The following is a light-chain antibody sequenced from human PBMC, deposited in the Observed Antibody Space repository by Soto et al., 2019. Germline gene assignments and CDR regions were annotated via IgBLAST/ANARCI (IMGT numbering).Light chain of an antibody. CDR3: QQSYSTLMYT. J-gene: IGKJ2*01. CDR1: QSISSY. V-gene: IGKV1-39*01. CDR2: AAS. Sequence: DMQMTQSLSSLSASVGDRVTITCRASQSISSYLNWYQQKPGKAPKLLIYAASSLQSGVPSRFSGSGSGTDFTLTISSLQPEDFAAYYCQQSYSTLMYTFGQGTKVDIK.